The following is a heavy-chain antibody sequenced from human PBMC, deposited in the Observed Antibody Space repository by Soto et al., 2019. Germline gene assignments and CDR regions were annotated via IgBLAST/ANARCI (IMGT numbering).Heavy chain of an antibody. CDR3: TRQGVGANYYNHGMDV. CDR2: TYYWSKWYN. D-gene: IGHD1-26*01. V-gene: IGHV6-1*01. CDR1: GESVSSNSAA. J-gene: IGHJ6*02. Sequence: SQTLSLTCVISGESVSSNSAAWNWIRQPPSRGLEWLGRTYYWSKWYNDYAVSVKSRITINPDTSKNQFSLQLNSVTPEDTAVYYCTRQGVGANYYNHGMDVWGQGTTVTVSS.